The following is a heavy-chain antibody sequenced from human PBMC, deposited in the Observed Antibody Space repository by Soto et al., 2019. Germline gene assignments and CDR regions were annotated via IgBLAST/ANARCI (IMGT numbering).Heavy chain of an antibody. CDR1: GFTFSSYA. D-gene: IGHD3-16*02. J-gene: IGHJ6*03. V-gene: IGHV3-23*01. CDR3: AKDFLYEAPRSYHIGCMDV. CDR2: ISGSGGST. Sequence: GGSLRLSCAASGFTFSSYAMSWVRQAPGKGLEWVSAISGSGGSTYYADSVKGRFTIPRGNSKNTLYLQMNSLRAEDTAVYYCAKDFLYEAPRSYHIGCMDVWGKGTTVTVSS.